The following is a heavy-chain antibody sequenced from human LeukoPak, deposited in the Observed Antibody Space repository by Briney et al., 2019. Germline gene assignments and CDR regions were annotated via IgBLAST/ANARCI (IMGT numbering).Heavy chain of an antibody. CDR1: GFTFSSYG. V-gene: IGHV3-30*03. CDR2: ISYDGNNQ. CDR3: SSAGTSLYYYYMDV. Sequence: GGSLRLSCAASGFTFSSYGMHWVRQAPGKGLEWVAVISYDGNNQYYADSVKGRFTISRDNSQKTLYLQMNSLRPEDTAVYFCSSAGTSLYYYYMDVWGKGTTVTVSS. D-gene: IGHD6-19*01. J-gene: IGHJ6*03.